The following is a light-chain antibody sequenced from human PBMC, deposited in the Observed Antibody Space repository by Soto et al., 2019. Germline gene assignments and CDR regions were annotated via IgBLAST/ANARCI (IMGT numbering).Light chain of an antibody. Sequence: EIVLTQSPATLSLSPVERATLSCMAGQSVSSYLAWYQQKPGQAPRLLIYDASNRATGIPARFSGSGSGTDFTLTISSLEPEDFAVYYCQQRSNWLWTFGQGTKVDIK. CDR1: QSVSSY. V-gene: IGKV3-11*01. CDR3: QQRSNWLWT. CDR2: DAS. J-gene: IGKJ1*01.